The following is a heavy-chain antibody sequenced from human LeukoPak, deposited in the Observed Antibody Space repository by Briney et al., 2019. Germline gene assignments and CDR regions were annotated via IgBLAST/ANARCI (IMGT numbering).Heavy chain of an antibody. CDR1: GYSFVTYW. Sequence: GESLKISCETSGYSFVTYWLGWVRQMPGKGLEWLGSTNPGDSDTRYSPSFQGHVTISADKSITTAYLQWSSLGASDTAMYYCARGGHRPAYHFDYWGPGTLVIVSS. CDR2: TNPGDSDT. V-gene: IGHV5-51*01. CDR3: ARGGHRPAYHFDY. J-gene: IGHJ4*02. D-gene: IGHD3-16*01.